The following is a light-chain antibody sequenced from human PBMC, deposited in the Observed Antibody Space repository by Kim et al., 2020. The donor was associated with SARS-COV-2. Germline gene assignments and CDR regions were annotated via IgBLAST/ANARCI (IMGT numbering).Light chain of an antibody. CDR2: YDS. Sequence: APGKTARITCGGDNIGSKSVHWYQQKPGQAPVLVIFYDSVRPSRIPERFSGSSSGNTATLTISTVEAGDEADYSCQVWDSSSDQKVFGGGTKLTVL. J-gene: IGLJ3*02. CDR1: NIGSKS. CDR3: QVWDSSSDQKV. V-gene: IGLV3-21*04.